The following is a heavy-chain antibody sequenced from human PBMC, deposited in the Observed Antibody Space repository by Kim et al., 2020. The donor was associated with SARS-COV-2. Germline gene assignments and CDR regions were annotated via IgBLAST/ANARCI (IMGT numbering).Heavy chain of an antibody. CDR3: ARELKVYYYDSSGYNTGFYYDMDV. V-gene: IGHV3-74*01. Sequence: GGSLRLSCAASGFTFSSYWMHWVRQAPGKGLVWVSRINSDGSSTSYADSVKGRFTISRDNAKNTLYLQMNSLRAEDTAVFYCARELKVYYYDSSGYNTGFYYDMDVWGQGTTVTVSS. J-gene: IGHJ6*02. D-gene: IGHD3-22*01. CDR1: GFTFSSYW. CDR2: INSDGSST.